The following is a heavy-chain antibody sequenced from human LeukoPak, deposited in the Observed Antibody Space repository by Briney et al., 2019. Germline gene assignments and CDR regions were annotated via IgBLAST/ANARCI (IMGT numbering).Heavy chain of an antibody. CDR1: GGSISGTYY. D-gene: IGHD3-16*01. Sequence: SETLSLTCTVSGGSISGTYYWSWIRQPPGKGLEWIGYIYYTGTTDSNPSPKSRVTISLDTSKNQFSLNLSSVTAADTAVYYCARRWVYDKRAFDAWGQGTMVTVSS. J-gene: IGHJ3*01. V-gene: IGHV4-59*08. CDR2: IYYTGTT. CDR3: ARRWVYDKRAFDA.